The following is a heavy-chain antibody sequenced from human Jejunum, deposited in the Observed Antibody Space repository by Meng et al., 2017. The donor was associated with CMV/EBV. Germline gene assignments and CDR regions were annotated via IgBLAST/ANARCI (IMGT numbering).Heavy chain of an antibody. D-gene: IGHD3-16*01. V-gene: IGHV3-11*01. CDR2: ISPFGGTM. J-gene: IGHJ4*02. Sequence: SLKISCETSGFRFSDYYMSWVRQAPGKGLEWLSYISPFGGTMYYADSVKGRFTISRDSAKNSLFLHMNGLTAEDTGVYYCASYVYWGQGTRVTVSS. CDR3: ASYVY. CDR1: GFRFSDYY.